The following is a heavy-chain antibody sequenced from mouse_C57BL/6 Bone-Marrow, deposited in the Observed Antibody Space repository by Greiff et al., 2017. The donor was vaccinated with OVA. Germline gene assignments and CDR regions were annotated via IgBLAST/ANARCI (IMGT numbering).Heavy chain of an antibody. Sequence: QVQLQQPGAELVRPGSSVKLSCKASGYTFTSYWMAWVKQRPGQGLEWIGNIYPSDSETHYNQKFKDKATLTVDKSSSTAYMQLSSLSSEDSAVYYCAREGLLRSYYFDYWGQGTTLTVSS. J-gene: IGHJ2*01. CDR2: IYPSDSET. V-gene: IGHV1-61*01. D-gene: IGHD1-1*01. CDR1: GYTFTSYW. CDR3: AREGLLRSYYFDY.